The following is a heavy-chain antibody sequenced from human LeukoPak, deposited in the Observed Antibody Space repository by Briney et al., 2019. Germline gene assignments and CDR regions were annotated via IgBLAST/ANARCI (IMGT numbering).Heavy chain of an antibody. CDR2: INPNSGGT. D-gene: IGHD6-13*01. Sequence: ASVKVSCKAPGYTYTCYYMHWVRQAPGQGLEWMGWINPNSGGTNYAQKFQGRVTMTRDTSISTAYMELSRLRSDDTAVYYCARERIAAPYNWFDPWGQGTLVNVSS. V-gene: IGHV1-2*02. CDR1: GYTYTCYY. CDR3: ARERIAAPYNWFDP. J-gene: IGHJ5*02.